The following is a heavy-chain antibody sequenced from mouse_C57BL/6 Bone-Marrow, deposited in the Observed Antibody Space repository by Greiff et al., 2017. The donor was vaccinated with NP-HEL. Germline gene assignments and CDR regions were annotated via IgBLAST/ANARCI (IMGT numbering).Heavy chain of an antibody. CDR2: IYPSDSET. J-gene: IGHJ2*01. V-gene: IGHV1-61*01. CDR3: ARSGTTVVGDY. D-gene: IGHD1-1*01. Sequence: QVQLKQSGAELVRPGSSVKLSCKASGYTFTSYWMDWVKQRPGQGLEWIGNIYPSDSETHYNQKFKDKATLTVDKSSSTAYMQLSSLTSEDSAVYYCARSGTTVVGDYWGQGTTLTVSS. CDR1: GYTFTSYW.